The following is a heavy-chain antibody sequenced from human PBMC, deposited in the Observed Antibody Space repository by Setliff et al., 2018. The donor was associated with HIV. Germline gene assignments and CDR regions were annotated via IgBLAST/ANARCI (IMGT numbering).Heavy chain of an antibody. CDR1: GFTFSTNA. CDR3: ARDGTRLLAAMDV. J-gene: IGHJ6*03. V-gene: IGHV3-21*01. Sequence: GGSLRLSCAASGFTFSTNAMNWVRQAPGKGLEWVSSITTDSSYIFDADSVKGRFTISRDNAQNSLYLQMNNLRVEDTAVYYCARDGTRLLAAMDVWGKGTTVTVSS. CDR2: ITTDSSYI.